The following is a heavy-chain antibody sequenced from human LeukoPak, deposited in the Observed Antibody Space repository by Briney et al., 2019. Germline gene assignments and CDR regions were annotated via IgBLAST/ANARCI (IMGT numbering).Heavy chain of an antibody. D-gene: IGHD4-23*01. CDR3: ARDIGGPFDY. CDR1: GFTFSNAW. CDR2: IGAGGTFT. J-gene: IGHJ4*02. Sequence: GGSLRLSCAASGFTFSNAWMGWVRQAPGKGLEWVSGIGAGGTFTYYADSAKGRFTISRHNSKNTLYLQMNSLRAEDTAVYYCARDIGGPFDYWGQGTLVTVSS. V-gene: IGHV3-53*04.